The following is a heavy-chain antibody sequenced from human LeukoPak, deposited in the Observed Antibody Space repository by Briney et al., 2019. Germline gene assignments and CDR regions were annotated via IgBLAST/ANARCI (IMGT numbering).Heavy chain of an antibody. CDR1: GFTFSDSH. Sequence: PGGSLRLSCAASGFTFSDSHMTWIRQAPGKGLEWVSYISSSGRTTYYADSVKGRVTISRDNAKNSLYLQMNSLRAEDTAKYYCARDRPGTVTTFDYWGQGTLVTVSS. J-gene: IGHJ4*02. V-gene: IGHV3-11*04. CDR2: ISSSGRTT. CDR3: ARDRPGTVTTFDY. D-gene: IGHD4-17*01.